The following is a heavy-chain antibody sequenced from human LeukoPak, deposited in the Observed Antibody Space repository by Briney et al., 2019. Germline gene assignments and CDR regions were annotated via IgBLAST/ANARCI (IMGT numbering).Heavy chain of an antibody. CDR1: GFTFSSYA. CDR3: ARDRGYSYAFDY. J-gene: IGHJ4*02. D-gene: IGHD5-18*01. V-gene: IGHV3-21*01. CDR2: ISSSSSYI. Sequence: GGSLRLSCAASGFTFSSYAMSWVRQAPGKGLEWVSSISSSSSYIYYADSVKGRFTISRDNAKNSLYLQMNSLRAEDTAVYYCARDRGYSYAFDYWGQGTLVTVSS.